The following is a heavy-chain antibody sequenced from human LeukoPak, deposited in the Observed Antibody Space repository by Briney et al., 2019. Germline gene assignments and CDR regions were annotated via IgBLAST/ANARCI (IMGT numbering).Heavy chain of an antibody. V-gene: IGHV3-30*04. CDR1: GFSFTKYA. Sequence: EGSLRLSYAAAGFSFTKYAMDWVRQAPGKGLEWVAIISKDGSMRYYADSVKGRFTVSRDNSNNAVYLQMNSLKSEDTAVYYCAGEKFDIWGQGTMVTVSA. J-gene: IGHJ3*02. CDR3: AGEKFDI. CDR2: ISKDGSMR.